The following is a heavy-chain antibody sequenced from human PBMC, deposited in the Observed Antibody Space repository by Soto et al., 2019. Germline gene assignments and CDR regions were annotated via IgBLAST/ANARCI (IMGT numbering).Heavy chain of an antibody. CDR2: IDPSDSQT. V-gene: IGHV5-10-1*01. CDR3: ARQIYDSDTGPNFQYYFDS. Sequence: GESVKISCKGSGYSFAGYWITWVRQKPGKGLEWMGRIDPSDSQTYYSPSFRGHVTISVTKSITTVFLQWSSLRASDTAMYYCARQIYDSDTGPNFQYYFDSWGQGTPVTVSS. J-gene: IGHJ4*02. CDR1: GYSFAGYW. D-gene: IGHD3-22*01.